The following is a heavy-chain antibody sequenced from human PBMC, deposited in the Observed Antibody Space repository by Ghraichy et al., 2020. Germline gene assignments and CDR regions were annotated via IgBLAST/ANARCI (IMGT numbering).Heavy chain of an antibody. Sequence: GGSLRLSFATSGFTFSTYFMSWVRQAPGKGLEWVANINQDGSQTFYVDSVKGRFTISRDNAKNSLDPQMNSLRVEDTAIYYCVRDDEYSTWGQGTLVTVSS. CDR3: VRDDEYST. V-gene: IGHV3-7*03. D-gene: IGHD2/OR15-2a*01. CDR2: INQDGSQT. J-gene: IGHJ5*02. CDR1: GFTFSTYF.